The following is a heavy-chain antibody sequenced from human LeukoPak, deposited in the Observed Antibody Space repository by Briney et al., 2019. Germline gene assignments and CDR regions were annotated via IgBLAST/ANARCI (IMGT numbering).Heavy chain of an antibody. Sequence: GESLKISCMGSGYSFTSYWIGWVRQMPGKGLEWMGIIYPGDSDSGYSPSFARQVTISVDKSISTAYLHWSSLKASDTAMYYCARLRDNWFDSWGQGTLVTVSS. CDR2: IYPGDSDS. CDR1: GYSFTSYW. J-gene: IGHJ5*01. D-gene: IGHD5-24*01. CDR3: ARLRDNWFDS. V-gene: IGHV5-51*01.